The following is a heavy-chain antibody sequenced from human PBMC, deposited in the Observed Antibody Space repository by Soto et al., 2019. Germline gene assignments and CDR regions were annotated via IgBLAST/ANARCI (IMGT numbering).Heavy chain of an antibody. J-gene: IGHJ4*02. CDR3: AVGYSYGYGSCDY. V-gene: IGHV1-69*02. CDR1: GGTFSSYT. D-gene: IGHD5-18*01. CDR2: IIPILGIA. Sequence: SVTVSCKASGGTFSSYTIIWVRQAPGQGLEWMGRIIPILGIANYAQKFQGRVTITADKSTSTAYMELSSLRSEDTAVYYCAVGYSYGYGSCDYWGQGTLVTVSS.